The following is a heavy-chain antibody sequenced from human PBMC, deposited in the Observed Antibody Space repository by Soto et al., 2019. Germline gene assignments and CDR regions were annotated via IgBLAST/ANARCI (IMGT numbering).Heavy chain of an antibody. J-gene: IGHJ5*02. CDR3: ARDIDFKIDL. CDR2: INGDGSRT. V-gene: IGHV3-74*01. D-gene: IGHD2-21*01. CDR1: GFSISNYW. Sequence: GGSLRLSCVASGFSISNYWLHWVRQDPGKGLVWVSRINGDGSRTTYVDSVKGRFTISKDNAKNTVYLQMDSLRVEDAAVYYCARDIDFKIDLWGPGTLVTVSS.